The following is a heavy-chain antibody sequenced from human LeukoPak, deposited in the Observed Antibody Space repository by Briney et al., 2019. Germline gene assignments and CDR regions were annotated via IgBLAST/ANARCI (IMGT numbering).Heavy chain of an antibody. CDR1: GYTFTGYY. CDR2: INPNSGGT. J-gene: IGHJ3*02. Sequence: ASVKVSCKASGYTFTGYYMHWVRQAPGQGLEWMGWINPNSGGTNYAQKFQGRVTMTRDTSISTAYMELSRLRSDDTAVYYCARGMYYYDSSGYYSMAFDIWGQGTMVTVSS. V-gene: IGHV1-2*02. D-gene: IGHD3-22*01. CDR3: ARGMYYYDSSGYYSMAFDI.